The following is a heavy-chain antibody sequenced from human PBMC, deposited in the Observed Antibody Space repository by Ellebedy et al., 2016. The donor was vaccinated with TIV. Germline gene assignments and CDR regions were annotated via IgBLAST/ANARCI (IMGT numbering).Heavy chain of an antibody. D-gene: IGHD3-16*02. Sequence: AASVKVSCKASGGTFSSYAISWVRQAPGQGLEWMGGIIPIFGTANYAQKFQGRVTITADESTSTAYMELSSLRSEDTAVYYCARDLNDYVWGSYRFFDYWGQGTLVTVSS. V-gene: IGHV1-69*13. CDR3: ARDLNDYVWGSYRFFDY. CDR2: IIPIFGTA. CDR1: GGTFSSYA. J-gene: IGHJ4*02.